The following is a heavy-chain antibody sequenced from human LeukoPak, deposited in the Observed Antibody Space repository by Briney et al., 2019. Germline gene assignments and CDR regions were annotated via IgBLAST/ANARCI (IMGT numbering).Heavy chain of an antibody. D-gene: IGHD3-9*01. J-gene: IGHJ4*02. CDR2: IATSTTYI. Sequence: GGSLRLSCGASGFTFSVYSMSWVRQAPGQGLEWVSSIATSTTYIYYADSVKGRLNISRDNDKNFLYLQMNSLRAEDTAVYHCFKEKTAYDILTGYRPKMVDYWGQGTLVTVSS. CDR1: GFTFSVYS. CDR3: FKEKTAYDILTGYRPKMVDY. V-gene: IGHV3-21*01.